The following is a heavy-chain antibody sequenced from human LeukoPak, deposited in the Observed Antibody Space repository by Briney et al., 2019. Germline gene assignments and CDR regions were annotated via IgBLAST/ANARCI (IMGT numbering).Heavy chain of an antibody. J-gene: IGHJ2*01. CDR2: IIEKGNA. CDR3: ARGYYPPRWYFDL. V-gene: IGHV4-34*01. CDR1: GGSFSSYS. Sequence: SETLSLTCALYGGSFSSYSWSWTWIRQTPEKVLGWIGEIIEKGNANYNPSLESRVTIDLDTSKNQFSLKLTSMTAADTAMYYCARGYYPPRWYFDLWGRGTLVTVSS. D-gene: IGHD3-10*01.